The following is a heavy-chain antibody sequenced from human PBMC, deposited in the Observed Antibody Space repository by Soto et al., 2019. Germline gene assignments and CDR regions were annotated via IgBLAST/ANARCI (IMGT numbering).Heavy chain of an antibody. J-gene: IGHJ5*02. Sequence: GGSLRLSCAASGFTFSSYAMHWVRQAPGKGLEWVAVISYDGSNKYYADSVKGRFTISRDNSKTTLYLQMNSLRAEDTAVYYCARAQGRYSNYQGFDPWGQGTLVTVSS. V-gene: IGHV3-30-3*01. CDR2: ISYDGSNK. CDR3: ARAQGRYSNYQGFDP. D-gene: IGHD4-4*01. CDR1: GFTFSSYA.